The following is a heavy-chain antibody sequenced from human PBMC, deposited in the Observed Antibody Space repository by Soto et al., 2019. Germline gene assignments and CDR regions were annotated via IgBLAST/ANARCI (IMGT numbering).Heavy chain of an antibody. Sequence: SETLSLTCTVSGGSISPYYWTWVRQPPGKGLEWIGYIYYSGSTYYNPSLKSRVTISVDTSKNQFSLKLSSVTAADTAVYYCARHLEHRESFFDYWGQGTLVTVSS. CDR2: IYYSGST. V-gene: IGHV4-59*08. CDR1: GGSISPYY. D-gene: IGHD3-10*01. CDR3: ARHLEHRESFFDY. J-gene: IGHJ4*02.